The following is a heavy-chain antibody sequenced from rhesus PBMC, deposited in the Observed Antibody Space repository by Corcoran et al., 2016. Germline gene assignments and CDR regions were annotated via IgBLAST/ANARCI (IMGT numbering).Heavy chain of an antibody. Sequence: QVQLVQSGAEIKQPGASVKLSCKASGYTFTSYYMHWVRQAPGQGLEWIGLISPYNGNKTYAQNFQCRVTLTTDTATSTGYMELSSLRSEDTAVYYCTRGGSGSYSPFDYWGQGVLVTVSS. CDR1: GYTFTSYY. V-gene: IGHV1-180*01. J-gene: IGHJ4*01. CDR3: TRGGSGSYSPFDY. CDR2: ISPYNGNK. D-gene: IGHD3-16*01.